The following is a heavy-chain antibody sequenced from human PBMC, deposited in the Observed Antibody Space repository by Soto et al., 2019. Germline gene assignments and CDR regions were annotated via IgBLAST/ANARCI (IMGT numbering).Heavy chain of an antibody. CDR2: IKQDGSEK. J-gene: IGHJ3*02. CDR1: GFTFSSYW. V-gene: IGHV3-7*01. D-gene: IGHD2-2*01. Sequence: GGSLRLSCAASGFTFSSYWMSWVRQAPGKGLEWVANIKQDGSEKYYVDSVKGRFTISRDNAKNSLYLQMNSLRAEDTAVYYCARVVSVVPAAISAFDIWGQGTMVTVSS. CDR3: ARVVSVVPAAISAFDI.